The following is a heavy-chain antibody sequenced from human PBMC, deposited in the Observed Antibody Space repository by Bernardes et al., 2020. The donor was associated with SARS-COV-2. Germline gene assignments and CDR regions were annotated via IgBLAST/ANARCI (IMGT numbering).Heavy chain of an antibody. CDR3: ARDPLGTYDFDY. CDR1: GYTFTSNS. V-gene: IGHV1-18*01. Sequence: ASVKVSCKASGYTFTSNSFSWVRQAPGQGLEWMGWISAYNGNTHYAQKFQGRVTMTTDTSTNTAYMELRSLRSDDTAIYYCARDPLGTYDFDYWGQGTLVTVSS. D-gene: IGHD3-16*01. J-gene: IGHJ4*02. CDR2: ISAYNGNT.